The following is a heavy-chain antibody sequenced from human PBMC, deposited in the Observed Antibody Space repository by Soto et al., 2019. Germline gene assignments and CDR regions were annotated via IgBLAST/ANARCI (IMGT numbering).Heavy chain of an antibody. V-gene: IGHV1-18*04. CDR2: INSNHGKR. CDR1: GYTFTRYG. Sequence: QIQLVQSGLEVKKPGASVIVSCQTSGYTFTRYGINWVRQAPGQGLEWMGWINSNHGKRNYAEKFQGRITMTTNTTMPTGYMELRGLKSDDTAVYYCSIYCGDECESGGHWGQGTLVGVSS. CDR3: SIYCGDECESGGH. D-gene: IGHD2-21*01. J-gene: IGHJ4*02.